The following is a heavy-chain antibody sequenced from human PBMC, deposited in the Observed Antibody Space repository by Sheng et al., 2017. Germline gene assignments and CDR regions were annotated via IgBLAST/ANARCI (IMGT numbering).Heavy chain of an antibody. D-gene: IGHD3-9*01. Sequence: EVELLESGGGLVQPGGSLRLSCVASGFSFSNYAMTWVRQVPGKGLEWVGRLRNRANGDTTEYAASVTGRFRVSRDNSKNSLYLQMDSLQIDDTAVYYCARAESDPVDWYMDVWGKGTKVVVAS. CDR1: GFSFSNYA. CDR2: LRNRANGDTT. V-gene: IGHV3-72*01. J-gene: IGHJ6*03. CDR3: ARAESDPVDWYMDV.